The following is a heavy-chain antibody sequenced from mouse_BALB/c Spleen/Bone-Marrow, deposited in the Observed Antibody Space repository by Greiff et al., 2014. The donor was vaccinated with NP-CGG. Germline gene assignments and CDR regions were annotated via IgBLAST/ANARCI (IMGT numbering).Heavy chain of an antibody. J-gene: IGHJ1*01. CDR2: SNPSNGGS. V-gene: IGHV1S81*02. Sequence: VKLVESGAELVKPGASVKLSCKASGYTFSNYYMYWVKQRPGQGLEWIGESNPSNGGSNFNEKFKSKATLTVDKSSSTAYMQLSSLTSEDSAVYYCTRSNYGYRYFDVWGAGTTVTVSS. CDR1: GYTFSNYY. CDR3: TRSNYGYRYFDV. D-gene: IGHD1-1*01.